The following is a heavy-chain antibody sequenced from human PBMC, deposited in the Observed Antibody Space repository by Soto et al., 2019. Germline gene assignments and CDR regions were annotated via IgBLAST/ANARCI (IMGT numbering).Heavy chain of an antibody. Sequence: PSETLSLTCPVSGGSISSSSYYWGWIRQPPGKGLEWIGSIYYSGSTYYNPSLKSRVTISVDTSKNQFSLKLSSVTAADTAVYYCARLGEEDTAMDPWYYYGMDVWGQGTTVTVS. CDR3: ARLGEEDTAMDPWYYYGMDV. V-gene: IGHV4-39*01. CDR2: IYYSGST. CDR1: GGSISSSSYY. J-gene: IGHJ6*02. D-gene: IGHD5-18*01.